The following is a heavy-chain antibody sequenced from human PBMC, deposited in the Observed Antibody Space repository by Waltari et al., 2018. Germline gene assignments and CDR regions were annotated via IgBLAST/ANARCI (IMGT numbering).Heavy chain of an antibody. V-gene: IGHV3-21*01. D-gene: IGHD7-27*01. CDR3: VSGGWGFYFDY. CDR2: ISSSTTYI. Sequence: EVQLVESGGGLVKPGGSLRLSGGASVFSFSRYSMNWVRQAPGKGLEWVSSISSSTTYIHYADSVKGRFTISRDNAKNSLYLQMNSLRVEDTAVYYCVSGGWGFYFDYWGQGTVVTVSS. CDR1: VFSFSRYS. J-gene: IGHJ4*02.